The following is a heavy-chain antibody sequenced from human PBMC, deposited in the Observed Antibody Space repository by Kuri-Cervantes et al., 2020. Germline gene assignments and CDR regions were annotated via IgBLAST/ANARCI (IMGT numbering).Heavy chain of an antibody. J-gene: IGHJ5*02. D-gene: IGHD3-22*01. CDR2: ISPCNGNA. CDR3: AREPAAYYYDSSGYYPPTQNWFDP. V-gene: IGHV1-18*04. Sequence: ASVKVSCKASGYTFTNYGVTWVRQAPGQGLEWMGWISPCNGNANYAQKLQGRVTMTTDTSTRTANMELRGLRSEDTAVYYCAREPAAYYYDSSGYYPPTQNWFDPWGQGTLVTVSS. CDR1: GYTFTNYG.